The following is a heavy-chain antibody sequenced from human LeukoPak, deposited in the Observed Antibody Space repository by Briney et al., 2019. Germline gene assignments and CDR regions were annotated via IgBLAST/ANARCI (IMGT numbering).Heavy chain of an antibody. Sequence: PGGSLRLSCAASGFTFRSSAMHWVRQAPGKGLEWVAVISYDGNNKYYADSVKGRFTISRDNSKNTLYLQMNSLRAEDTAVYYSAKVGITMVRGVPIWGQETMVTVSS. V-gene: IGHV3-30*04. CDR3: AKVGITMVRGVPI. D-gene: IGHD3-10*01. J-gene: IGHJ3*02. CDR2: ISYDGNNK. CDR1: GFTFRSSA.